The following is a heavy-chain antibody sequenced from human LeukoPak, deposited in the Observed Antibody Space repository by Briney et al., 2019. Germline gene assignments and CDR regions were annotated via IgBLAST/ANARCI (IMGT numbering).Heavy chain of an antibody. D-gene: IGHD3-22*01. V-gene: IGHV4-34*01. CDR2: INHSGST. CDR1: GGSFSGYY. Sequence: PSETLSLTCAVYGGSFSGYYWSWIRQPPGKGLEWIGEINHSGSTNYNPSLKSRVTISVDTSKNQFSLKLSSVTAADTAVYYCARGQYYDSSLGYWGQGTLVTVSS. J-gene: IGHJ4*02. CDR3: ARGQYYDSSLGY.